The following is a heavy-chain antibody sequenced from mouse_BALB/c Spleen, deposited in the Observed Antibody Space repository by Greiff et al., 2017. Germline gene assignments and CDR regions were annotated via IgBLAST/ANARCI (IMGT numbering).Heavy chain of an antibody. CDR3: TREGGYYVGDY. Sequence: EVHLVESGGGLVKPGGSLKLSCAASGFTFSSYTMSWVRQTPEKRLEWVATISSGGSYTYYPDSVKGRFPISRDNAKNTLYLQMSSLKSEDTAMYYCTREGGYYVGDYWGQGTTLTVSS. V-gene: IGHV5-6-4*01. CDR2: ISSGGSYT. J-gene: IGHJ2*01. CDR1: GFTFSSYT. D-gene: IGHD2-3*01.